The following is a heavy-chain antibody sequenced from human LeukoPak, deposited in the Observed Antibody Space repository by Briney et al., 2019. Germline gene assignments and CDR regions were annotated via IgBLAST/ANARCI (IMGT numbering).Heavy chain of an antibody. CDR3: ARHRGIAVAGTIDY. D-gene: IGHD6-19*01. J-gene: IGHJ4*02. CDR1: GGSFSSYY. CDR2: IYYSGST. V-gene: IGHV4-39*01. Sequence: SETLSLTCAVYGGSFSSYYWGWIRQPPGKGLEWIGSIYYSGSTYYNPSLKSRVTISVDTSKNQFSLKLSSVTAADTAVYYCARHRGIAVAGTIDYWGQGTLVTVSS.